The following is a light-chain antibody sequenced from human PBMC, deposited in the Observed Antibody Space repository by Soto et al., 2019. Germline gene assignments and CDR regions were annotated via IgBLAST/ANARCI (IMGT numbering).Light chain of an antibody. V-gene: IGKV1-39*01. J-gene: IGKJ1*01. Sequence: DIQMTQSPSSLCAYVGDIVTITCQASQDISNYLNWYQQKPGKAPKLLIYAASSLQSGVPSRFSGSGSGTDFTLTISSLQPEDFATYYCQQSYSTLWTLGQGTKVDI. CDR2: AAS. CDR3: QQSYSTLWT. CDR1: QDISNY.